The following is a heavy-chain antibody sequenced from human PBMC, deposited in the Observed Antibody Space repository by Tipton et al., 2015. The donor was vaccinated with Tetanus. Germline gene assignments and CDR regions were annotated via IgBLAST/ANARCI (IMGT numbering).Heavy chain of an antibody. J-gene: IGHJ1*01. D-gene: IGHD3-3*01. Sequence: TLSLTCTVSGGSISTYHWNWIRQFPGKGLEWIGYIVYFGTTKYNPSLKSRVAMSVDTSKNQLSLKLSSVTSADTAVYYCARTSGYLYSSYWGQGTLVTVSS. V-gene: IGHV4-59*01. CDR2: IVYFGTT. CDR3: ARTSGYLYSSY. CDR1: GGSISTYH.